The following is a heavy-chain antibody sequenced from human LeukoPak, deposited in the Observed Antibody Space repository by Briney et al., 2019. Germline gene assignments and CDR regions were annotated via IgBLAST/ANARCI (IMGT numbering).Heavy chain of an antibody. CDR1: GFTFSSYA. CDR2: ISGSGGST. D-gene: IGHD6-13*01. V-gene: IGHV3-23*01. CDR3: AKAIAAAGYYYYGMDV. Sequence: AGGSLRLPCAASGFTFSSYAMSWVRQAPGKGLEWVSAISGSGGSTYYADSVKGRFTISRDNTKNTLYLQMNSLRAEDTAVYYCAKAIAAAGYYYYGMDVWGQGTTVTVSS. J-gene: IGHJ6*02.